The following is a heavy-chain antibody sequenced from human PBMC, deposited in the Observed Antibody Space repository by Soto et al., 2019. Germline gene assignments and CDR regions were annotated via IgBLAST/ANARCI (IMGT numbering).Heavy chain of an antibody. D-gene: IGHD6-13*01. CDR3: ARDLTSIAAAGTADT. J-gene: IGHJ5*02. CDR1: GFTFSSYG. V-gene: IGHV3-33*01. CDR2: IWYDGSNK. Sequence: GGSLRLSCAASGFTFSSYGMHWVRQAPGKGLEWVAVIWYDGSNKYYADSVKGRLTISRDNSKNTLYLQMNSLRAEDTAVYYCARDLTSIAAAGTADTWGQGTLVTVSS.